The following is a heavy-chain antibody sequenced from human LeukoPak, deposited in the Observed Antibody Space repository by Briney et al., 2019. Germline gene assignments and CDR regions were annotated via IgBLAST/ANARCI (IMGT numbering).Heavy chain of an antibody. Sequence: SVKVSCKASGGTFSSYAISWVRQAPGQGLEWMGGIIPIFGTANYAQKFQGRVTITADESTSTAYMELSSLRSEDTAVYYCARALVRSYQTHGTAGLGYYYYYMDVWGKGTTVTISS. D-gene: IGHD1-26*01. CDR3: ARALVRSYQTHGTAGLGYYYYYMDV. V-gene: IGHV1-69*01. CDR1: GGTFSSYA. CDR2: IIPIFGTA. J-gene: IGHJ6*03.